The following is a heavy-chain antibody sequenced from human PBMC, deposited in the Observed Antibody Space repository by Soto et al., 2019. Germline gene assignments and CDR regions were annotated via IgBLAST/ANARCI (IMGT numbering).Heavy chain of an antibody. D-gene: IGHD1-26*01. CDR2: IKSKTDGGTT. CDR3: TTVPMGATTGYYYYGMDV. CDR1: GFTFSNAW. J-gene: IGHJ6*02. V-gene: IGHV3-15*01. Sequence: EVQLVESGGGLVKPGGSLRLSCAASGFTFSNAWMSWVRQAPGKGLEWVGRIKSKTDGGTTDYAAPVKGRFTISRDDSKNTLYLQMNSLKTEDTAVYYCTTVPMGATTGYYYYGMDVWGQGTTVTVSS.